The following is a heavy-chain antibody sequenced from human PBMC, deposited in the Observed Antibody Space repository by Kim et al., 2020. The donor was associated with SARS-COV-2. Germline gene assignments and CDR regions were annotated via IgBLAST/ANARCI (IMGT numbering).Heavy chain of an antibody. J-gene: IGHJ6*02. Sequence: YADCVKGVITIARDNSKNTLYLQMDSLRAEDTAVYYCARTLVLSGYYGMDVWGQGTTVTVSS. CDR3: ARTLVLSGYYGMDV. V-gene: IGHV3-33*01. D-gene: IGHD3-10*01.